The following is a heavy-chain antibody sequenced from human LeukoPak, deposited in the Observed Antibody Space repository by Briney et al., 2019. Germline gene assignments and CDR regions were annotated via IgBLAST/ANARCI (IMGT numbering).Heavy chain of an antibody. J-gene: IGHJ4*02. CDR2: IYYSGST. CDR1: GGSISSYY. Sequence: SETLSLTCTVSGGSISSYYWSWIRQPPGKGLGWIGYIYYSGSTNYNPSLKSRVTISVDTSKNQFSLRLSSVTAADTAVYYCARDRSGHFDYWGQGTLVTVSS. D-gene: IGHD2-15*01. V-gene: IGHV4-59*01. CDR3: ARDRSGHFDY.